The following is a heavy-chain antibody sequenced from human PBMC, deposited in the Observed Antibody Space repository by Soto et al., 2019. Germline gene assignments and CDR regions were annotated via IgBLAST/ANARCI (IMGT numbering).Heavy chain of an antibody. V-gene: IGHV1-69*19. D-gene: IGHD3-10*01. CDR1: GGTFNTYA. CDR3: AMEVQVHTPAFVY. CDR2: ISPMFGAA. Sequence: QVQLVQSGAEMKKPGSSVKVSCPSSGGTFNTYAMNWVRQAPGQGPEWMGAISPMFGAANDAPKFQGRVTMTADESPGTSYMQLSSWTSEDTALYFCAMEVQVHTPAFVYWGQGTLVTVSS. J-gene: IGHJ4*02.